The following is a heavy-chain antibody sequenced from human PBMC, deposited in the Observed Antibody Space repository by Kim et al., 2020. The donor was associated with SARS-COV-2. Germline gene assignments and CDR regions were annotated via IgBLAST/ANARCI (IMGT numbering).Heavy chain of an antibody. D-gene: IGHD6-19*01. Sequence: ASVKVSCKASGYTFTDFSMHWVRQAPGKRLEWMGWFDADDGDRNYSQKFQGRVTITGDTSADTAYMELSSLRSEDTAVYYCATTIAMAGTSIYYYYDVAV. V-gene: IGHV1-24*01. CDR1: GYTFTDFS. CDR2: FDADDGDR. CDR3: ATTIAMAGTSIYYYYDVAV. J-gene: IGHJ6*01.